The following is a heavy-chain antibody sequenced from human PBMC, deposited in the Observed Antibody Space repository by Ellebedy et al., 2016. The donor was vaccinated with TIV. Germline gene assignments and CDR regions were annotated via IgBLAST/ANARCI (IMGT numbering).Heavy chain of an antibody. CDR3: ASTPDTAMVMDTNPGSGYYYYYMDV. J-gene: IGHJ6*03. CDR2: MNPNSGNT. V-gene: IGHV1-8*01. Sequence: ASVKVSCXASGYTFTSYDINWVRQATGQGLEWMGWMNPNSGNTGYAQKFQGRVTITADESTSTAYMELSSLRSEDTAVYYCASTPDTAMVMDTNPGSGYYYYYMDVWGKGTTVTVSS. D-gene: IGHD5-18*01. CDR1: GYTFTSYD.